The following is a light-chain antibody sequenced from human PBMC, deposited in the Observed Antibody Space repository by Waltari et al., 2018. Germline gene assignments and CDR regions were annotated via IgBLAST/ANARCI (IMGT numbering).Light chain of an antibody. CDR1: QSVSSN. V-gene: IGKV3-15*01. Sequence: EIVMTQSLATLVVSPGEAATLSCRARQSVSSNLAWYQQKPGQAPRLLIYGASTRATGIPARFSGSGSGTEFTLTISSLQSEDFAVYYCQQYNNWPPLTFGGGTKVEIK. CDR3: QQYNNWPPLT. CDR2: GAS. J-gene: IGKJ4*01.